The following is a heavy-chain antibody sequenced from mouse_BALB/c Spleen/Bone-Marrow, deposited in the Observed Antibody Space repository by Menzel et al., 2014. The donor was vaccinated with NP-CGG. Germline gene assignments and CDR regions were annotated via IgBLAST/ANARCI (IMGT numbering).Heavy chain of an antibody. CDR3: TRGGRPPFAY. CDR1: GYTFTSYW. D-gene: IGHD2-12*01. V-gene: IGHV1S22*01. Sequence: LQQSGSDLVRPGASVKLSCKASGYTFTSYWIHWMKQRPVQGLEWIGNTYPGSGSTNYDEYFKSKATLTVDTSSSTAYMQLSILTSEDSAVYYCTRGGRPPFAYWGQGTLVTVSA. J-gene: IGHJ3*01. CDR2: TYPGSGST.